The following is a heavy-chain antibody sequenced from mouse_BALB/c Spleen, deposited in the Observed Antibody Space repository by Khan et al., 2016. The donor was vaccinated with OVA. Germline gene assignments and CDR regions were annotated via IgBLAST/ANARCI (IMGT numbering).Heavy chain of an antibody. Sequence: EVKLLQSGPGLVKPSQSLSLTCTVTGYSITREYAWNWIRQFPGHKLEWMGYINYSGNTRFNPSLKSRTSITRDTSKNQFFLQLNSVTTEDTATYYCARKDYYDYDPFPYWGQGTLVTVSA. CDR1: GYSITREYA. CDR3: ARKDYYDYDPFPY. D-gene: IGHD2-4*01. CDR2: INYSGNT. V-gene: IGHV3-2*02. J-gene: IGHJ3*01.